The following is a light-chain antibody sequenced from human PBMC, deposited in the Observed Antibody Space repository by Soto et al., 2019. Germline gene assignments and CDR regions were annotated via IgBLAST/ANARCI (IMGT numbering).Light chain of an antibody. J-gene: IGKJ1*01. CDR2: DAS. CDR1: QSISRW. Sequence: IQMTQSPSTLSASVGDRATITCRASQSISRWVAWYQQKPGKAPKLLIYDASSLESGVPARFSGSGSGTEFTLTIRSLQPDDFATYYCQQYDSYWTFGQGTKVDIK. V-gene: IGKV1-5*01. CDR3: QQYDSYWT.